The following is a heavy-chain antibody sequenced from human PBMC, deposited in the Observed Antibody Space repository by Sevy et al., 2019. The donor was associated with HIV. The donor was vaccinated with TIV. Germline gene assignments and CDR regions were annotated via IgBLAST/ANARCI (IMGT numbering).Heavy chain of an antibody. Sequence: GGSLRLSCVASGFTFSSSAMSWVRQAPGKGLEWVSTISGSGDSTYFADSVKGRFTISRDNSKNTLYLQMDSLRAEGTAVSYCAKGPDYGDYVGWIDPWGQGTLVTVSS. CDR2: ISGSGDST. D-gene: IGHD4-17*01. CDR3: AKGPDYGDYVGWIDP. J-gene: IGHJ5*02. V-gene: IGHV3-23*01. CDR1: GFTFSSSA.